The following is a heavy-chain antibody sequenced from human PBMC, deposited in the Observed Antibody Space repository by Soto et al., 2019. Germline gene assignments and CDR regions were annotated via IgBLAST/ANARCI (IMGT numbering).Heavy chain of an antibody. CDR3: ARHPGQWLYYFDY. Sequence: QVHLEQSGAEVKRPGSSVKVSCKASGATFNFFAISWVRQAPGQGLEWMGGVVPLSGAATYAQKFQGRLTITADESSSTAYMDLSNLTSDDTAVYYCARHPGQWLYYFDYWGQGSLVTVSS. CDR1: GATFNFFA. J-gene: IGHJ4*01. V-gene: IGHV1-69*01. D-gene: IGHD6-19*01. CDR2: VVPLSGAA.